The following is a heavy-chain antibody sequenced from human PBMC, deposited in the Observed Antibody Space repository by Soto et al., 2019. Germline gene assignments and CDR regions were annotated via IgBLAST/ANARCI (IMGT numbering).Heavy chain of an antibody. Sequence: EVPLLESGGGLVQPGGSLRLSCAASGFTFSSYAMSWVRQAPGKGLEWVSSITGSAGSTYYADSVKGRFTISRDNSKNTLYLKMNSLRAGDTAVYYCAKDRNRWLRFDLGYWGQGTLVTVSS. CDR2: ITGSAGST. J-gene: IGHJ4*02. CDR1: GFTFSSYA. V-gene: IGHV3-23*01. CDR3: AKDRNRWLRFDLGY. D-gene: IGHD5-12*01.